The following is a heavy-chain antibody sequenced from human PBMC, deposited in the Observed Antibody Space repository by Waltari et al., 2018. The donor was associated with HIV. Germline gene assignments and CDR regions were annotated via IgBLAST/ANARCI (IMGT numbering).Heavy chain of an antibody. CDR3: TKAVAGFYYFDY. D-gene: IGHD6-19*01. CDR1: GFSFGAYS. Sequence: EVQLVESGGGLVQPGRSLRLSCAASGFSFGAYSMSWVRQAPGKGLEWVGFIRSKTDGGTTEYAASVKGRFTISRDDSKSIAYLQMNSLKTEDTAVYYCTKAVAGFYYFDYWGQGTQVTVSS. CDR2: IRSKTDGGTT. J-gene: IGHJ4*02. V-gene: IGHV3-49*04.